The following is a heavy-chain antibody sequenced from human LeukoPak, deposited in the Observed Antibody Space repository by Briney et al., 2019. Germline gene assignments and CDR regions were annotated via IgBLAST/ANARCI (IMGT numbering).Heavy chain of an antibody. CDR3: AKGIVVVIYAFGI. V-gene: IGHV4-39*01. CDR2: IYYSGST. CDR1: GGSISSSSYY. D-gene: IGHD3-22*01. Sequence: SETLCLTCTVSGGSISSSSYYWGWIRQPPGKGLEWFGSIYYSGSTYYNPSLRSRVTISVDTSKNQFSLKLSSVTAADTAVYYCAKGIVVVIYAFGIWGQGTMVTVSS. J-gene: IGHJ3*02.